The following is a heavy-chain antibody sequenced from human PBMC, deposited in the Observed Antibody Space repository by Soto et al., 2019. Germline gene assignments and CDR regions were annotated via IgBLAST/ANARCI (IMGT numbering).Heavy chain of an antibody. Sequence: SETLSLTCTVSGDPISGGASFWSWIRQPPGKGLEWIANVYYSGSSYYNPSLKSRLTISVDTTKNQFSLQLKSMTAADTAVYYCAKLSCTSSTCYFPGWFDPWGQGTLVTVSS. V-gene: IGHV4-31*03. D-gene: IGHD2-2*01. J-gene: IGHJ5*02. CDR2: VYYSGSS. CDR1: GDPISGGASF. CDR3: AKLSCTSSTCYFPGWFDP.